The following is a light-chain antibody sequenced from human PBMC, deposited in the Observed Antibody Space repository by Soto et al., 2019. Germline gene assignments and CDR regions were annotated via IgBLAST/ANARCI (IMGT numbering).Light chain of an antibody. CDR1: SSDVGGYDY. CDR3: SSYTSSSTPV. Sequence: VLTQPASVSGSPGQSITISCTGTSSDVGGYDYVSWYQQHPGKASKLMIYDVSNRPSGVSNRFSGSKSGNTASLTISGLQAEDEADYYCSSYTSSSTPVFGTGTKVTVL. J-gene: IGLJ1*01. V-gene: IGLV2-14*01. CDR2: DVS.